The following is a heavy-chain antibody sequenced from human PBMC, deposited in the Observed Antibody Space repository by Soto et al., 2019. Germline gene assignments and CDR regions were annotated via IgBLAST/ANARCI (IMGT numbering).Heavy chain of an antibody. CDR1: GFTVSSNY. D-gene: IGHD3-9*01. CDR3: ARGDVLRYFDWLPGALGY. V-gene: IGHV3-66*01. Sequence: GGALRISRSASGFTVSSNYISWGRPAPGEGVEGVSVIYSGGSTYYADSVKGRFTISRDNSKNTLYLQMNSLRAEDTAVYYCARGDVLRYFDWLPGALGYWGQGTLVTVSS. CDR2: IYSGGST. J-gene: IGHJ4*02.